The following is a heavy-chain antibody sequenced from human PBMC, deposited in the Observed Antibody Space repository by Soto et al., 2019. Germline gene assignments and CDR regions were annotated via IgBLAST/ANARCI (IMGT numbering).Heavy chain of an antibody. V-gene: IGHV1-3*01. CDR1: GYSFKTYS. D-gene: IGHD2-21*01. Sequence: ASVKVSCKASGYSFKTYSIHWVRQAPGQRLEWTGSINAGSGDTKYSPQFQGRVTITRDTTATTAYMEMRSLRSEDTAVYYCARNRLLWYEDFDPWGQGTLVTVPQ. CDR3: ARNRLLWYEDFDP. J-gene: IGHJ5*02. CDR2: INAGSGDT.